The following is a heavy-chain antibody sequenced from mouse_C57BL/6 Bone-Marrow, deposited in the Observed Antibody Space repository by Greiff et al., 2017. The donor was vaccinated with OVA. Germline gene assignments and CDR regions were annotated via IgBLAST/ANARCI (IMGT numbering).Heavy chain of an antibody. CDR3: TVNLQGDFDY. Sequence: EVKLEESGGGLVQPGGSMKLSCVASGFTFSNYWMNWVRQSPEKGLEWVAQIRLKSDNYATHYAESVKGRFTISRDDSKSSVYLQMNNLRAEDTGIYYCTVNLQGDFDYWGQGTTLTVSS. J-gene: IGHJ2*01. CDR2: IRLKSDNYAT. V-gene: IGHV6-3*01. CDR1: GFTFSNYW.